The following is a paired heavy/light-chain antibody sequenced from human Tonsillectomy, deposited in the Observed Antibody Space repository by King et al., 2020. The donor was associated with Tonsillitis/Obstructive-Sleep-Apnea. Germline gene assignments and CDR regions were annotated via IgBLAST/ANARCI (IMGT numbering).Light chain of an antibody. J-gene: IGKJ2*01. Sequence: EIVLTQSPDFQSVTPKEKVTITCRASQSIGSSLHWYQQKADQSPKLLIKYASQSISGVPSRFSGNGSGTDFTLTINSLEAEDAAAYYCHQSSSLLSTFGQGTKLEIK. CDR2: YAS. CDR1: QSIGSS. V-gene: IGKV6D-21*02. CDR3: HQSSSLLST.
Heavy chain of an antibody. Sequence: QVQLVQSGSAVKKPGSSVKVSCKASGDTFSSYAFTWVRLAPGQGLEYMGRILPIFGAPNYAQKFQGRVTITADESTSTAYMELSGLRSDDTAVYYCARGDYGNHPLDYWGQGTLVTVSS. J-gene: IGHJ4*02. CDR3: ARGDYGNHPLDY. CDR2: ILPIFGAP. V-gene: IGHV1-69*15. D-gene: IGHD4-17*01. CDR1: GDTFSSYA.